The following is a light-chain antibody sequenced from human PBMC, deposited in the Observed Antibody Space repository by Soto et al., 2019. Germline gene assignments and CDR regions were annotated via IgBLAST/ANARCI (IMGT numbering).Light chain of an antibody. Sequence: LVLTQSPATLSLSPGERATLSCRASQSVSSYLAWYQQKPGQAPRLLIYDASNRATGIPARFSGSGSGTDFTLTISGLEPENFAVYYCQQRSDWPPLFTFGPGTKVDIK. V-gene: IGKV3-11*01. CDR2: DAS. CDR3: QQRSDWPPLFT. CDR1: QSVSSY. J-gene: IGKJ3*01.